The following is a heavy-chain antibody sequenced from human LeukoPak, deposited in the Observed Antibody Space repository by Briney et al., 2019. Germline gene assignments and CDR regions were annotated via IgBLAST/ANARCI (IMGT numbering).Heavy chain of an antibody. D-gene: IGHD6-13*01. CDR3: ARESSLAGTFAY. CDR2: INPNSGGT. J-gene: IGHJ4*02. Sequence: ASVKVSCKASGYTFTGYYMHWVRQALGQGLEWMGWINPNSGGTNYAQKFQGRVTMTRDTSISTAYMELSRLRSDDTAVYYCARESSLAGTFAYWGQGTLVTVSS. V-gene: IGHV1-2*02. CDR1: GYTFTGYY.